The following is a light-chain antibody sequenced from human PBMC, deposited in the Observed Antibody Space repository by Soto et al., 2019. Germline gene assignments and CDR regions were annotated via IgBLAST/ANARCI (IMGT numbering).Light chain of an antibody. J-gene: IGLJ2*01. CDR2: EVS. CDR1: SSDVGGYNY. V-gene: IGLV2-14*01. CDR3: SAYTSSRTLV. Sequence: QSALTQPASVSGSPGQSITISCTGTSSDVGGYNYVSWYQQHPGKAPKLMIYEVSNRPSGVSNRFSGSKSGNTASLTISRLQAENAADYYCSAYTSSRTLVFGGGTKLTVL.